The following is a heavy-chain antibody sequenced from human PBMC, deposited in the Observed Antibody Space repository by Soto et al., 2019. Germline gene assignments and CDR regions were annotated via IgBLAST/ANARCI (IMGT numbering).Heavy chain of an antibody. D-gene: IGHD6-19*01. J-gene: IGHJ6*03. CDR2: ISSSSSYI. CDR3: ARDESSGWYSYYYYYYMDV. V-gene: IGHV3-21*01. CDR1: GFTFSSYS. Sequence: GGSLRLSCAASGFTFSSYSMNWVRQAPGKGLEWVSSISSSSSYIYYADSVKGRFTISRDNAKNSLYLQMNSLRAEDTAVYYCARDESSGWYSYYYYYYMDVWGKGTTVTVSS.